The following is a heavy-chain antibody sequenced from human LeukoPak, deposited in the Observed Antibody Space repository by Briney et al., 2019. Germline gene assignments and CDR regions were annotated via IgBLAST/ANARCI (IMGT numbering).Heavy chain of an antibody. J-gene: IGHJ3*02. CDR2: VIPIFGTA. CDR1: GGTFSSYA. D-gene: IGHD3-22*01. V-gene: IGHV1-69*01. Sequence: GASVKVSCKASGGTFSSYAISWVRQAPGQGLEWMGGVIPIFGTANYAQKFQGRVTITADESTSTAYMELSSLRSEDTAVYYCARDLQPDGIVVVMGGDAFDIWGQGTMVTVSS. CDR3: ARDLQPDGIVVVMGGDAFDI.